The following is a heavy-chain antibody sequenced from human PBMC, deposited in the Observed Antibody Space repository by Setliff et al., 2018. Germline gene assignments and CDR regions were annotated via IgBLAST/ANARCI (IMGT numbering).Heavy chain of an antibody. Sequence: GGSLRLSCAASGFTFSSYAMSWVRQAPGKEPEWVSTITDSGRTTYYGPSLRGRSTISRDNSRNTLYLQMNSLRAEDAAIYYCARRGGTAGARAFDIWGQGTMVTVSS. CDR1: GFTFSSYA. D-gene: IGHD2-8*02. J-gene: IGHJ3*02. CDR3: ARRGGTAGARAFDI. V-gene: IGHV3-23*01. CDR2: ITDSGRTT.